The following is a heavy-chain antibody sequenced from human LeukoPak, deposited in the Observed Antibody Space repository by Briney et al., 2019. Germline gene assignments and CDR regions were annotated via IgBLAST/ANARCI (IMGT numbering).Heavy chain of an antibody. CDR3: GAGHSSNGHQVRY. V-gene: IGHV3-74*01. Sequence: GGSLRLSCAASGFTFSDYWMHWVRQVPGKGLVWVSRMSSEGSSTSHADSVKGRFTISRDNAKKMVYLQMNSLRVEDTAVYYCGAGHSSNGHQVRYWGPGTLVTVSS. D-gene: IGHD2-2*01. J-gene: IGHJ4*02. CDR1: GFTFSDYW. CDR2: MSSEGSST.